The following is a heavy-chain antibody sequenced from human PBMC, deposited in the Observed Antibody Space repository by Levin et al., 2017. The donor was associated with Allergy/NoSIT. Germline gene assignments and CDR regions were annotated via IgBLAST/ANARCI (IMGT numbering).Heavy chain of an antibody. CDR2: IGTSSDT. D-gene: IGHD6-19*01. V-gene: IGHV3-13*01. J-gene: IGHJ2*01. Sequence: GGSLRLSFPSSFFPFLLSSLPFFLPPPLKGLEWVSGIGTSSDTFYPDSVKGRFTISRENAENSLYLQIHSLRAEDTAVYYCVRDGAVAGGFMASWYFDLWGRGTLVTVS. CDR3: VRDGAVAGGFMASWYFDL. CDR1: FFPFLLSS.